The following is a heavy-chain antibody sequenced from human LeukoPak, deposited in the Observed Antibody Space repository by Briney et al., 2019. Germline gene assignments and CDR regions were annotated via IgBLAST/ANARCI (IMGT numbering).Heavy chain of an antibody. CDR3: ARDSPPVCTNGVCLYYYYGMDV. J-gene: IGHJ6*02. Sequence: PGGSLRLSCAASGFTFSSYAMSWVRQAPGKGLEWVSAISGSGGSTHYADSVKGRFTISRDNSKNTLYLQMNSLRAEDTAVYYCARDSPPVCTNGVCLYYYYGMDVWGQGTTVTVSS. V-gene: IGHV3-23*01. D-gene: IGHD2-8*01. CDR2: ISGSGGST. CDR1: GFTFSSYA.